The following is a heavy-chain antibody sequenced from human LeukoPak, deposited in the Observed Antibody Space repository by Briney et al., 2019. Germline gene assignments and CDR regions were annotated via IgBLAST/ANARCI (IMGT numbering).Heavy chain of an antibody. D-gene: IGHD3-10*01. CDR1: GGSISSSNW. CDR3: AREGYGSGSYSYGMDV. J-gene: IGHJ6*02. Sequence: PSETLSLTCAVSGGSISSSNWWSWVRQPPGKGLEWIGEIYHSGSTNYNPSLKSRVTISVDKSKNQFSLKLSSVTAADTAVYYCAREGYGSGSYSYGMDVWGQGTTVTVSS. V-gene: IGHV4-4*02. CDR2: IYHSGST.